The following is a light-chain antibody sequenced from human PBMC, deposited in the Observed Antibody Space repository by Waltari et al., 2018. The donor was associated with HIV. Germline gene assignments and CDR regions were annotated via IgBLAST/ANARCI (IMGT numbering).Light chain of an antibody. CDR1: SSDLADYKS. V-gene: IGLV2-14*01. J-gene: IGLJ3*02. CDR3: MSYISSATPE. CDR2: EVT. Sequence: QSALTQTASVSGSPGQSISISCTGTSSDLADYKSVSWYHHHPGKAPKLIIYEVTNRPSGVSNRFSGSKSGHTASLTISGLQAEDEADYFCMSYISSATPEFGGGTKVTVL.